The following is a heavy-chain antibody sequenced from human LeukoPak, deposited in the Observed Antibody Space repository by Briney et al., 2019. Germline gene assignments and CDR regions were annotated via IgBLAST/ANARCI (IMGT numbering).Heavy chain of an antibody. V-gene: IGHV1-18*01. Sequence: ASVKVSCKASGYSFSSFGITWVRQAPGQGLEWMGWISAYTGNAEYAQKFQGRVTMTTDTSTNTAYMELGSLMSDDTAVYYCARYRLSDSPINWFDPWGKGTLVTVSS. J-gene: IGHJ5*02. CDR3: ARYRLSDSPINWFDP. D-gene: IGHD3-22*01. CDR2: ISAYTGNA. CDR1: GYSFSSFG.